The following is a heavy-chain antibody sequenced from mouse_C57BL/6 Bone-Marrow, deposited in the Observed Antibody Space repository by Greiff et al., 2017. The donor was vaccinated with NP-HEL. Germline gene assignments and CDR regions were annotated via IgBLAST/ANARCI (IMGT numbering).Heavy chain of an antibody. CDR2: IDPENGDT. Sequence: EVKLQESGAELVRPGASVKLSCTASGFNIKDDYMHWVKQRPEQGLEWIGWIDPENGDTEYASKFQGKATITADTSSNTADLQLSSLTSEDTAVYYCTQFPYYYGGYWGQGTTLTVSS. CDR3: TQFPYYYGGY. V-gene: IGHV14-4*01. J-gene: IGHJ2*01. CDR1: GFNIKDDY.